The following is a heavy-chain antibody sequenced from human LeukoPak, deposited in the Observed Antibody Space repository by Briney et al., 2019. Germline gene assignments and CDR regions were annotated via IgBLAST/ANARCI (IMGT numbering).Heavy chain of an antibody. D-gene: IGHD3-9*01. CDR2: TSGYQGST. CDR3: ARTSPYYDILTGYYDPPYYFDY. V-gene: IGHV1-18*01. J-gene: IGHJ4*02. Sequence: ASVKVSCRASGYTFSNYGIAWVRQAPGQGLEWMGWTSGYQGSTKYAQNFQGRVTMTIDRSTSTAYMDLRSLRSEDTAVYYCARTSPYYDILTGYYDPPYYFDYWGQGTLVTVSS. CDR1: GYTFSNYG.